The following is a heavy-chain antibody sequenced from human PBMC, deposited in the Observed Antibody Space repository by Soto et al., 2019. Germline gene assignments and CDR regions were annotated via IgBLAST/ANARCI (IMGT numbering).Heavy chain of an antibody. J-gene: IGHJ6*03. Sequence: TQTMSLTCTVSDGSISSSNYYCVLIRQPPVKELERIGRIFYSGSTYYNPSLKSRVTISVDTSKNQFSLKLSSVIAADTAVYYCARHSASSWSYYYYMDVWGKGTTVS. CDR1: DGSISSSNYY. CDR3: ARHSASSWSYYYYMDV. CDR2: IFYSGST. V-gene: IGHV4-39*01. D-gene: IGHD3-3*01.